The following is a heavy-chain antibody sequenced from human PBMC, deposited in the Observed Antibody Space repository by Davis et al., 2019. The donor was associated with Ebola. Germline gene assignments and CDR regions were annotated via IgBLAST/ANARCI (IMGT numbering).Heavy chain of an antibody. CDR2: IYYSGST. D-gene: IGHD5-18*01. V-gene: IGHV4-59*01. J-gene: IGHJ6*03. CDR3: AGCGYSYEPDRYYYYYYMDV. CDR1: GGSISSYY. Sequence: PSETLSLTCTVSGGSISSYYWSWIRQPPGKGLEWIGYIYYSGSTNYNPSLKSRVTISVDTSKNQFSLKLSSVTAADTAVYYCAGCGYSYEPDRYYYYYYMDVWGKGTTVTVSS.